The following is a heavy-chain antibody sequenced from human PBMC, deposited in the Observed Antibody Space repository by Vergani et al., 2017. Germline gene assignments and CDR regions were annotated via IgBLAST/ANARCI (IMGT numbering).Heavy chain of an antibody. CDR1: GGSISSGSYY. CDR2: IYTSGST. CDR3: ARDKRGYCSSTSCYAPFGY. Sequence: QVQLQESGPGLVKPSQTLSLTCTVSGGSISSGSYYWSWIRQPAGKGLEWIVRIYTSGSTNYNPSLKSRVTMSVDTSKNQFYLKLSSVTAADTAVYYCARDKRGYCSSTSCYAPFGYWGQGTLVTVSS. D-gene: IGHD2-2*01. J-gene: IGHJ4*02. V-gene: IGHV4-61*02.